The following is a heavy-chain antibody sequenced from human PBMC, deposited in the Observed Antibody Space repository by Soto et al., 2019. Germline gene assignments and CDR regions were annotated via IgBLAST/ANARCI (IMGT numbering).Heavy chain of an antibody. V-gene: IGHV3-48*01. CDR2: ISSSGAI. CDR3: ARDGLSLFDF. CDR1: GFTFSSSG. J-gene: IGHJ4*02. Sequence: SLRLSCAASGFTFSSSGMNWVRQAPGRGLEWLSYISSSGAIYYADSVEGRFTISRDNAKNSLYLQMNSLRAEDTAVYYCARDGLSLFDFWGQGTLVTVSS.